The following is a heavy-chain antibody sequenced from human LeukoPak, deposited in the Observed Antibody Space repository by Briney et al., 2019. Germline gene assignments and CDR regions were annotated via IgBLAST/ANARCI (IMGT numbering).Heavy chain of an antibody. CDR2: VNPDSGGT. Sequence: ASVKVSCKASGYTFTGYFIHWVRQPPGQGLEWMGWVNPDSGGTNYAQKFQGRVTLTRDTSVNTAYMELSRLTSDDTAIYFCARDTSGGARLGYWGQGTLVSVSS. CDR3: ARDTSGGARLGY. J-gene: IGHJ4*02. V-gene: IGHV1-2*02. CDR1: GYTFTGYF. D-gene: IGHD3-16*01.